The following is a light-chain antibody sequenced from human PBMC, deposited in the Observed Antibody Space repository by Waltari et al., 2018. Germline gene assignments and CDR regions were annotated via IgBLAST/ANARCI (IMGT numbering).Light chain of an antibody. J-gene: IGLJ2*01. CDR3: CSYAGGTTFL. Sequence: QSALTQPASVSGSLGQSITLSCTGSGSEIAIYNLCSWYQQYPGKAPKLIIYEGDERPSGVSDRFSGSKSGNTASLTISGLQADDEAEYHCCSYAGGTTFLFGGGTKVTVL. CDR2: EGD. CDR1: GSEIAIYNL. V-gene: IGLV2-23*03.